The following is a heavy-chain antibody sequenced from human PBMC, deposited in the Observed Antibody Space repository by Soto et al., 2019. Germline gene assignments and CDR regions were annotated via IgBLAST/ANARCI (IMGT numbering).Heavy chain of an antibody. CDR1: GGSFSGYY. D-gene: IGHD6-6*01. V-gene: IGHV4-34*01. CDR3: ARGGWSSSAFDY. Sequence: PSETLSLTGAVYGGSFSGYYCSWIRQPPWKGLEWIGEINHSGITNYNPSLKSRVTISVDTSKNQFSLKLSSVTAADTAVYYCARGGWSSSAFDYWGQGTLVTVSS. CDR2: INHSGIT. J-gene: IGHJ4*02.